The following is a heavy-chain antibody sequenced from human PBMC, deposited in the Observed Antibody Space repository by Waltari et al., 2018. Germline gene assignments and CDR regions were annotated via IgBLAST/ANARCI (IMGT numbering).Heavy chain of an antibody. CDR3: ARGGAYHAFDI. D-gene: IGHD2-2*01. CDR1: GFTFPSYW. V-gene: IGHV3-74*01. CDR2: INNDGSGT. Sequence: EVQLVESGGGLVQPGGSLRLSCAASGFTFPSYWIYWVRQAPGKGLVYVSRINNDGSGTTYTDSVKGRFTVSRDNAKNTLYLQMNSLGVQDTARYYCARGGAYHAFDIWGQGTLVTVSS. J-gene: IGHJ3*02.